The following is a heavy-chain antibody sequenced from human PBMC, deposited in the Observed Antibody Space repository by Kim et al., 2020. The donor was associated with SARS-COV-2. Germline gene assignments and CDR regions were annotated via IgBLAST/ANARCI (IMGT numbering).Heavy chain of an antibody. CDR1: RFRFSSHA. D-gene: IGHD1-26*01. CDR3: AKDQSGNYYYYSGMDV. J-gene: IGHJ6*02. Sequence: GGSLRLSCVASRFRFSSHAMTWVRQAPGKGLERVSIISGGGDTIYYADSVKGRFTVSRDNSKNTLYLQMNSLGAEDTALYFCAKDQSGNYYYYSGMDVWGPGTTVTVSS. CDR2: ISGGGDTI. V-gene: IGHV3-23*01.